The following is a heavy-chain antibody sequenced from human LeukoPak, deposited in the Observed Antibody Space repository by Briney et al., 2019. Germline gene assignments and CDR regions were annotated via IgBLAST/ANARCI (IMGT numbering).Heavy chain of an antibody. CDR1: XXXXXXXX. V-gene: IGHV3-74*01. Sequence: PGGSXRLSCAAXXXXXXXXXXLXVXXXXXXXXVXVXRILXDASSAXYAXSVKXRXTISRDVAKNTLYLQMNSLRAEDTAVYYCARVRITRANWFDPWGQGTLVTVSS. CDR3: ARVRITRANWFDP. J-gene: IGHJ5*02. CDR2: ILXDASSA. D-gene: IGHD2-2*01.